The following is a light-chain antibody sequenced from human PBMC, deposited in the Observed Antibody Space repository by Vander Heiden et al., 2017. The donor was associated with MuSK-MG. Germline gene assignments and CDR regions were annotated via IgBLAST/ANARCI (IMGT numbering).Light chain of an antibody. V-gene: IGKV3-11*01. J-gene: IGKJ4*02. CDR2: GAS. Sequence: EIVLTQSPATLSLSPGERATLSCRASQSVSSYLTWYQQKPGQAPRLLIYGASNWATGIPARFSGSGSGTDFTLTISRLEPEDYAVYYCQQRSNWPLTFGGGTKVEI. CDR3: QQRSNWPLT. CDR1: QSVSSY.